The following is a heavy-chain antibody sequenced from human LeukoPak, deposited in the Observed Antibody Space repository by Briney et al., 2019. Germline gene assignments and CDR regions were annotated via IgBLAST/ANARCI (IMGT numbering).Heavy chain of an antibody. Sequence: ASVKVSGKASGYTFTSYGISWVRQAPGQRLEWRGWISAYNGNTNYAQKLQGRVTMTTDTSTSTAYMELRSLRSDDTAVYYCARGRFVVVVAATYYFDYWGQGTLVTVSS. J-gene: IGHJ4*02. V-gene: IGHV1-18*01. CDR2: ISAYNGNT. CDR1: GYTFTSYG. CDR3: ARGRFVVVVAATYYFDY. D-gene: IGHD2-15*01.